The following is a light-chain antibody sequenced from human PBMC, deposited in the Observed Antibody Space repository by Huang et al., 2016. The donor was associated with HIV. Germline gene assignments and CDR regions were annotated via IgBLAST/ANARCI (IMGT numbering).Light chain of an antibody. J-gene: IGKJ1*01. CDR2: DAS. CDR3: QQRSNWPRT. Sequence: EIVLTQSPATLSLSPAERATLSCRASQSVSSYLAWYQQKPGQAPRLLIYDASNRATGIPARFSGSGSGTDFTLTISSLEPADFAVYFCQQRSNWPRTFGQGTKVEIK. CDR1: QSVSSY. V-gene: IGKV3-11*01.